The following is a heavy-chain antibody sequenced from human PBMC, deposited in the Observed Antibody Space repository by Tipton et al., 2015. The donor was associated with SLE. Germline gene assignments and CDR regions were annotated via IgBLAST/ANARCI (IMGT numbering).Heavy chain of an antibody. D-gene: IGHD3-22*01. CDR1: GGSITSQY. Sequence: TLSLTCSVSGGSITSQYWSWIRQPPGKGLEWIGFIYHSGTTNYNPSLKSRVTISIDTSKNHFSLQLMSVTAADMGTYYCARNHSSRGYDSWGQGTLVAVSS. J-gene: IGHJ1*01. V-gene: IGHV4-59*11. CDR2: IYHSGTT. CDR3: ARNHSSRGYDS.